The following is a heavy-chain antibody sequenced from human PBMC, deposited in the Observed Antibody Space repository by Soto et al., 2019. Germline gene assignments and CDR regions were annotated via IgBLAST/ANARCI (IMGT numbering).Heavy chain of an antibody. Sequence: SETLSLTCIVSSGSMSSSLNHWGWIRQPPGKGLEWIGYIYYSGSTNYNPSLKSRVTISVDTSKNQFSLKLSSVTAADTAVYYCARPLYSYGPMDVWGQGTTVTVSS. CDR1: SGSMSSSLNH. CDR3: ARPLYSYGPMDV. V-gene: IGHV4-61*05. CDR2: IYYSGST. J-gene: IGHJ6*02. D-gene: IGHD5-18*01.